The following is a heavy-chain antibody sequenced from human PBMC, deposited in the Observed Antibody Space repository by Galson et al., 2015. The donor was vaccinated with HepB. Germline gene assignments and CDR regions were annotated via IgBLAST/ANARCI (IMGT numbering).Heavy chain of an antibody. Sequence: SLRLSCAASGFTFSGSAIHWVRQTSGKGLEWVGRIRSKASNYATAYAASLKGRFTISRDDSKNKAYLHMKSLKTEDTAVYYCTRLGDRSGYSSSWGQGTLVTVSS. CDR3: TRLGDRSGYSSS. J-gene: IGHJ4*02. CDR2: IRSKASNYAT. D-gene: IGHD6-13*01. V-gene: IGHV3-73*01. CDR1: GFTFSGSA.